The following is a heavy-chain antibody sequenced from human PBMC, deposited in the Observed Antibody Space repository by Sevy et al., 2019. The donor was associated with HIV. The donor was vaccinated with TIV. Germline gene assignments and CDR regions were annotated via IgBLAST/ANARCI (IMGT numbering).Heavy chain of an antibody. Sequence: SETLSLTCTVSGGSISSGGYYWSWIRQHPGKGLEWIGYIYYSGSTYYNPSLKSLVTISVDTSKNQFSLKLSSVTAADTAVYYCARQPRTQLSPFDYWGQGTLVTVSS. J-gene: IGHJ4*02. CDR3: ARQPRTQLSPFDY. D-gene: IGHD5-18*01. CDR1: GGSISSGGYY. CDR2: IYYSGST. V-gene: IGHV4-31*01.